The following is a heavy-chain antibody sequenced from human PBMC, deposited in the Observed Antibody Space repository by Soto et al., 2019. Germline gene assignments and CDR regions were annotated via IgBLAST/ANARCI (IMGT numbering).Heavy chain of an antibody. J-gene: IGHJ6*02. CDR3: AKDTERYYYYYGMDV. CDR1: GVTFSSYG. CDR2: ISYDGSNK. V-gene: IGHV3-30*18. Sequence: GGSLRLSCSASGVTFSSYGMHWVRQAPGKGLEWVAVISYDGSNKYYADSVKGRFTISRDNSKNTLYLQMNSLRAEDTAVYYCAKDTERYYYYYGMDVWGQGTTVTVSS.